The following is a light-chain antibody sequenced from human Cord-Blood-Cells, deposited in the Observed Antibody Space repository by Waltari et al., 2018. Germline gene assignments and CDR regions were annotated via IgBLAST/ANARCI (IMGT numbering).Light chain of an antibody. V-gene: IGKV1-33*01. CDR3: QQYDNLPLT. CDR1: QDISNY. Sequence: DIQMTQSPSSLSASVGDRVTITCQASQDISNYLNWYQQKPGKAPKLLIYDASNLETGVPSSVSGSGSGKDFTFTISSLQPEDIATYYCQQYDNLPLTFGGGTKVEIK. J-gene: IGKJ4*01. CDR2: DAS.